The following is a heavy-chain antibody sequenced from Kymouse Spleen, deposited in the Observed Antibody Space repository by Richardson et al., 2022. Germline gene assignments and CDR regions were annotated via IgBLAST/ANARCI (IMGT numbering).Heavy chain of an antibody. CDR1: GFTFSSYG. CDR2: IWYDGSNK. J-gene: IGHJ4*02. CDR3: ARGGSGSRFDY. Sequence: QVQLVESGGGVVQPGRSLRLSCAASGFTFSSYGMHWVRQAPGKGLEWVAVIWYDGSNKYYADSVKGRFTISRDNSKNTLYLQMNSLRAEDTAVYYCARGGSGSRFDYWGQGTLVTVSS. D-gene: IGHD1-26*01. V-gene: IGHV3-33*01.